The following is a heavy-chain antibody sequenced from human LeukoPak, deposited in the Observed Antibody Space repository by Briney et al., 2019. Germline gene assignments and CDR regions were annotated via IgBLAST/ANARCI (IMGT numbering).Heavy chain of an antibody. D-gene: IGHD3-9*01. CDR1: GYTFTGYY. Sequence: GASVKVSCKTSGYTFTGYYIHWVRQAPGQGLQWMGWIDPNSGGTNYAQKFQDRVTMTRDTSISTTYMQLSRLRSDDTAVYFCARWLRAFDDNLRRAFDIWGQGTMVTVSS. CDR2: IDPNSGGT. J-gene: IGHJ3*02. CDR3: ARWLRAFDDNLRRAFDI. V-gene: IGHV1-2*02.